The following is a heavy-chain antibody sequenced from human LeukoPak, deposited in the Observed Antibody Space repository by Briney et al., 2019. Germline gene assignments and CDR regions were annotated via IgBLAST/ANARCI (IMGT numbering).Heavy chain of an antibody. V-gene: IGHV1-18*01. J-gene: IGHJ2*01. CDR1: GYTFTSYG. CDR2: ISAYNGNT. CDR3: AVKDSSGYSSYWYFDL. Sequence: ASVKVSCKASGYTFTSYGISWVRQAPGQGLEWMGWISAYNGNTIYAQKFQGRVTMTEDTSTDTAYMELSSLRSEDTAVYYCAVKDSSGYSSYWYFDLWGRGTLVTVSS. D-gene: IGHD3-22*01.